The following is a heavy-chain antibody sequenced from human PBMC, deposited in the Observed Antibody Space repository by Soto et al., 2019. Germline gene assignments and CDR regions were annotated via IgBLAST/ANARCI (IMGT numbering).Heavy chain of an antibody. V-gene: IGHV3-23*01. J-gene: IGHJ4*02. CDR3: AKGHGYGFDY. D-gene: IGHD5-18*01. CDR1: GFTLSTYA. Sequence: PGGSLRLSCAASGFTLSTYAMSWVRQAPGKGLEWVSGISGSGGSTYHADSVKGRLTISRDNSKNTLYLQMNSLRAEDTAVYYCAKGHGYGFDYWGQGTLVTVSS. CDR2: ISGSGGST.